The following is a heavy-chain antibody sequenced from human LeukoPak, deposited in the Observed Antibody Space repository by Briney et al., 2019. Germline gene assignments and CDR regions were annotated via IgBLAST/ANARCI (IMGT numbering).Heavy chain of an antibody. CDR3: ARVVHPYDYESSGLTYDAFDI. V-gene: IGHV7-4-1*02. CDR1: GYTFTGYY. J-gene: IGHJ3*02. Sequence: PWASVKVSCKASGYTFTGYYMHWVRQAPGQGLEWLGWINTNTGNPTYAQGFTGRFVFSLDTSVNTAYLQISSLKAEDTAVYYCARVVHPYDYESSGLTYDAFDIWGQGTMVTVSS. CDR2: INTNTGNP. D-gene: IGHD3-22*01.